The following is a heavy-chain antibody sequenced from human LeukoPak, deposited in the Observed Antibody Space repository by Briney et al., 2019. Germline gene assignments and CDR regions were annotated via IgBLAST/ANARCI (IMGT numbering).Heavy chain of an antibody. J-gene: IGHJ3*02. CDR3: ARTSIAARRANAFDI. CDR1: GGYISSGGYS. CDR2: IYHSGST. D-gene: IGHD6-6*01. V-gene: IGHV4-30-2*01. Sequence: SETLSLTCAVFGGYISSGGYSWSWIRQPPGKGLEWIGYIYHSGSTYYNPSLKSRVTISVDRSKNQFSLKLSSVTAADTAVYYCARTSIAARRANAFDIWGQGTMVTVSS.